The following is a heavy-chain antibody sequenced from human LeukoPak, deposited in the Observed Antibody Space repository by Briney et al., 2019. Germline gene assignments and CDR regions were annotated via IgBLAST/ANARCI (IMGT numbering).Heavy chain of an antibody. CDR2: IYYSGST. CDR3: ARGVVPVAIQEKLYFDY. CDR1: GGSISSGDYY. J-gene: IGHJ4*02. Sequence: SETLSLTCTVSGGSISSGDYYWSWLRQPPGTGLEWIGYIYYSGSTYYNPSLKSRVTISVDTSKNQFSLKLSSVTAEDTAVYYCARGVVPVAIQEKLYFDYWGQGTLVTVSS. V-gene: IGHV4-30-4*08. D-gene: IGHD2-2*02.